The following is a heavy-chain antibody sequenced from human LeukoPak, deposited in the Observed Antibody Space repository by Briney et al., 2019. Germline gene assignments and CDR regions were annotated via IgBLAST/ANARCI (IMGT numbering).Heavy chain of an antibody. V-gene: IGHV1-2*06. CDR2: INPNSGGT. CDR1: GYTFTGYY. CDR3: ARALVTQWLAATAGFDY. Sequence: GASVKVSCKASGYTFTGYYMHWVRQAPGQGLEWMGRINPNSGGTNYAQKFQGRVTMTRDTSISTAYMELSRLRSDDTAVYYCARALVTQWLAATAGFDYWGQGTLVTVSS. J-gene: IGHJ4*02. D-gene: IGHD6-19*01.